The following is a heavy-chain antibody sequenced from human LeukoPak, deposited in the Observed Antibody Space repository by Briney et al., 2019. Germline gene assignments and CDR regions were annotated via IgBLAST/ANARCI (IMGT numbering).Heavy chain of an antibody. CDR2: VLPDGSYA. CDR1: GFTFSRYW. CDR3: SRGTSDWPGVDY. Sequence: GGSLRLSCTASGFTFSRYWMHWVRQAPEKGLVWVSSVLPDGSYADYADSVKGRFTISRDNAKNTLHLQMNSLRAEDTAVYYCSRGTSDWPGVDYWGQGTQVTVSS. V-gene: IGHV3-74*01. D-gene: IGHD6-19*01. J-gene: IGHJ4*02.